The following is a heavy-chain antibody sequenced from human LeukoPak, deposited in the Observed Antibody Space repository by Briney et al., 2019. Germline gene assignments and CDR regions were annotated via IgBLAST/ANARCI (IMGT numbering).Heavy chain of an antibody. CDR1: GYSFTNYA. CDR3: ARAGSSLFDY. V-gene: IGHV7-4-1*02. CDR2: INTNTGNP. J-gene: IGHJ4*02. Sequence: ASVKVSCKASGYSFTNYAINWVRQAPGQGLEWMGWINTNTGNPTYAQGFTGRFVFSLDTSVSTTYLQISSLKAEDTAVYYCARAGSSLFDYWGQGTLVTVSS. D-gene: IGHD6-6*01.